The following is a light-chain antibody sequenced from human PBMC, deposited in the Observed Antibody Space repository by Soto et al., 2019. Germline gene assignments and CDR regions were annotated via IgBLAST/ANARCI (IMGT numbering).Light chain of an antibody. Sequence: EVVMTQSPATLSVSPGERATLSCRASQSISSDLAWYQQKPGQSPRLLIWGASTRATGIPARFSGSGSGTEFTLTISSLQSEDFAVYYCQQYNNWLPWTFSQGTKVEI. J-gene: IGKJ1*01. CDR3: QQYNNWLPWT. CDR2: GAS. CDR1: QSISSD. V-gene: IGKV3-15*01.